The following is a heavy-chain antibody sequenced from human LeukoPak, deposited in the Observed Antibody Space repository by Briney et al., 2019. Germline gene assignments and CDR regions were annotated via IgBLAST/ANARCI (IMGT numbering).Heavy chain of an antibody. D-gene: IGHD3-22*01. CDR2: IYHSGST. Sequence: SETLSLTCTVSGGSISSSSYYWGWIRQPPGKGLEWIGSIYHSGSTYCNPSLKSRVTISVDTSKNQFSLKLSSVTAADTAVYYCAKQFHYYDSSGSLDYWGQGTLVTVSS. CDR1: GGSISSSSYY. V-gene: IGHV4-39*01. CDR3: AKQFHYYDSSGSLDY. J-gene: IGHJ4*02.